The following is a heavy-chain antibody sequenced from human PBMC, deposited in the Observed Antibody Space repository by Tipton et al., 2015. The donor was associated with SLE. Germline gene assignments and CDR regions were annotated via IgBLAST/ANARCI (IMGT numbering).Heavy chain of an antibody. J-gene: IGHJ3*02. V-gene: IGHV3-53*01. CDR2: IYSGGST. CDR1: GFTVRSNY. Sequence: LSLTCAASGFTVRSNYMSWVRQAPGKGLEWVSVIYSGGSTYYADSVKGRFTTSRDNSKNTLYLQMNSLRAEDTAVYYCARGGYYYDSSGDDAFDIWGQGTMVTVSS. CDR3: ARGGYYYDSSGDDAFDI. D-gene: IGHD3-22*01.